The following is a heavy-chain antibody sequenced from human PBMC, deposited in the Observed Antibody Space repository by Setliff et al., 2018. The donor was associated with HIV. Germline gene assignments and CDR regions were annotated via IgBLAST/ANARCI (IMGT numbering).Heavy chain of an antibody. CDR3: ARVDDGGGAEIDFDY. Sequence: ASVKVSCKASGHTFTNVDIHWLRRATGQGLEWMGWMNPNTGVSGYALKFQARVTMTRDTSISTAYMELSSLRSEDTAVYYCARVDDGGGAEIDFDYWGQGTLVTVSS. CDR1: GHTFTNVD. V-gene: IGHV1-8*01. J-gene: IGHJ4*02. D-gene: IGHD4-17*01. CDR2: MNPNTGVS.